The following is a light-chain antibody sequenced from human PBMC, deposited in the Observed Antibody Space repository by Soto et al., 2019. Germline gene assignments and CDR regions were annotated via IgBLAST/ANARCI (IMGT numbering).Light chain of an antibody. J-gene: IGLJ2*01. Sequence: QSVLTQPPSVSGAPGQSVAISCTGSSSNIGAGYDVHWYQHLPGRAPKLLIYANNNRPSGVPDRFSGSKSGTSASLAITGLQAEDEAHYYCQSYDSALSAVVFGGGTKLPS. CDR2: ANN. V-gene: IGLV1-40*01. CDR3: QSYDSALSAVV. CDR1: SSNIGAGYD.